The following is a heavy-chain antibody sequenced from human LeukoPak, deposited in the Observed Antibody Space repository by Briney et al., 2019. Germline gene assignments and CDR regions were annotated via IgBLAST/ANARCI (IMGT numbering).Heavy chain of an antibody. V-gene: IGHV1-46*01. J-gene: IGHJ4*02. CDR3: ARDIVAAAGDY. CDR1: GYTFTSYY. Sequence: ASVKVSCKASGYTFTSYYMHWVRQAPGQGLEWMGIINPSGGSTSYAQKFQGRVTMTRDTSISTAYMELSRLRSDDTAVYYCARDIVAAAGDYWGQGTLVTVSS. D-gene: IGHD6-13*01. CDR2: INPSGGST.